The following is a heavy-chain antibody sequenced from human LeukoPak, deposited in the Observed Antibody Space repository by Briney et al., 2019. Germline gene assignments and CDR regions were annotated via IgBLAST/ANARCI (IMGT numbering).Heavy chain of an antibody. D-gene: IGHD3-22*01. CDR3: AKDARGYHRPIDH. V-gene: IGHV3-23*01. CDR1: GFTFTDFA. CDR2: IGGGGTNT. Sequence: GGSLRLSCAASGFTFTDFAMNWVRQAPGEGLEWVSGIGGGGTNTDYADSVKGRFTISRDNSKNTLTLQMSSLRADDTAVYFFAKDARGYHRPIDHWGQGILVTVSS. J-gene: IGHJ4*02.